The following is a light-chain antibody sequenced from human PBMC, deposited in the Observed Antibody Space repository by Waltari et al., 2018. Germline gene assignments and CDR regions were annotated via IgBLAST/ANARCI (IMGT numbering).Light chain of an antibody. CDR1: QAITTS. CDR2: DAS. J-gene: IGKJ2*01. CDR3: QQVHSLPDT. V-gene: IGKV1-33*01. Sequence: DIQMTQSPSSLSASVGDRVTFTGQATQAITTSLSRFQQKPGEAPRLLIYDASTLQPGGPSRCSGTGSATGFSLTITSLQLDDAATYYCQQVHSLPDTFARGTKLHLK.